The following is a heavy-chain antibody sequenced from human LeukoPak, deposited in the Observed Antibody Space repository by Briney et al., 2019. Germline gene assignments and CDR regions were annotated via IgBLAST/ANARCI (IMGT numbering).Heavy chain of an antibody. V-gene: IGHV1-18*01. D-gene: IGHD3-10*01. CDR1: GYTFTSYG. Sequence: ASVKVSCKASGYTFTSYGISWVRQAPGQGLEWMGWISAYNGNTNYAQKFQGRVTITADKSTSTAYMELSSLRSEDTAVYYCARWGGAGDYYYMDVWGKGTTVTVSS. CDR2: ISAYNGNT. J-gene: IGHJ6*03. CDR3: ARWGGAGDYYYMDV.